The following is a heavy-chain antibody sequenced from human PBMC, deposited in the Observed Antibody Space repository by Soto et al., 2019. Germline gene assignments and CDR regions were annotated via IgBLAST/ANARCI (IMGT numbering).Heavy chain of an antibody. CDR3: AVHTIIAAAGTSYFDY. Sequence: ASVKVSCKASGYTLTSYGISWVRQAPGQGLEWMGWISAYNGNTNYAQKLQGRVTMTTDTSTSTAYMELRSLRSDDTAVYYCAVHTIIAAAGTSYFDYWGQGTLVTVSS. CDR1: GYTLTSYG. J-gene: IGHJ4*02. CDR2: ISAYNGNT. D-gene: IGHD6-13*01. V-gene: IGHV1-18*04.